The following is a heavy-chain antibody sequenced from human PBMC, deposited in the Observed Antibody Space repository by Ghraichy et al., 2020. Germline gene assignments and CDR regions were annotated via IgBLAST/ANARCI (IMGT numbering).Heavy chain of an antibody. CDR1: GGSFSGYY. CDR3: ARVGGITFGGVIVGYGMDV. D-gene: IGHD3-16*02. V-gene: IGHV4-34*01. Sequence: SETLSLTCAVYGGSFSGYYWSWIRQPPGKGLEWIGEINHSGSTNYNPSLKSRVTISVDTSKNQFSLKLSSVTAADTAVYYCARVGGITFGGVIVGYGMDVWGQGTTVTVSS. CDR2: INHSGST. J-gene: IGHJ6*02.